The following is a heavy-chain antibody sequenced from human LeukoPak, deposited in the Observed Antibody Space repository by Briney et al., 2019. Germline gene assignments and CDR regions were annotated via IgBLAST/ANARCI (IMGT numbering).Heavy chain of an antibody. CDR2: ISGSGGST. D-gene: IGHD3-3*01. CDR3: AKSPTNYDFWSGYYFSGY. Sequence: GGSPRLSCAASGFTFSSYAMSWVRQAPGKGLEWVSAISGSGGSTYYADSVKGRFTISRDNSKNTLYLQMNSLRAEDTAVYYCAKSPTNYDFWSGYYFSGYWGQGTLVTVSS. V-gene: IGHV3-23*01. CDR1: GFTFSSYA. J-gene: IGHJ4*02.